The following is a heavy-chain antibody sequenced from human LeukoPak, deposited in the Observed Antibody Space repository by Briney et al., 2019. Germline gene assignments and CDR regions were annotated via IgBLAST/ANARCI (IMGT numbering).Heavy chain of an antibody. CDR1: GYTFTGYY. J-gene: IGHJ4*02. V-gene: IGHV1-2*02. D-gene: IGHD1-26*01. CDR3: ATTESGSYYPLDY. Sequence: ASVKVSCMASGYTFTGYYLHWVRQAPGQGLEWMGWINPNSGATNYTQKSQGGVTMTRDRSISTAYMELSRLRSDDTAVYYCATTESGSYYPLDYWGQGTLVTVSP. CDR2: INPNSGAT.